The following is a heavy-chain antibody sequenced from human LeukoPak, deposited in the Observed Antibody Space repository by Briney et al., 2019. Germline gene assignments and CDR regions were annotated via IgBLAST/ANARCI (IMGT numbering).Heavy chain of an antibody. CDR2: ITGSGGGT. J-gene: IGHJ5*02. Sequence: PGGSLSLSCAASGFAFNIYAMSWVRQAPGKGLEWVSTITGSGGGTYYADSVKGRFIISRDNSKNTLYLQMNSLRAEDTAVYYCAKEKVYYYGSGEIDPWGQGTLVTVSS. D-gene: IGHD3-10*01. CDR1: GFAFNIYA. CDR3: AKEKVYYYGSGEIDP. V-gene: IGHV3-23*01.